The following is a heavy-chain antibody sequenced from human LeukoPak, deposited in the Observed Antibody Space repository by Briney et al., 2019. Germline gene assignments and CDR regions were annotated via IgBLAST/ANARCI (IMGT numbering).Heavy chain of an antibody. CDR3: ARARYENSGHYYDY. V-gene: IGHV3-23*01. CDR2: ISGSGGNT. Sequence: ETLSLTCTVSGGSISSSSYYWGWIRQPPGKGLEWVAAISGSGGNTYYADSVKGRFTISRDNSKNTVYLQVNSLGADDTAVYYCARARYENSGHYYDYWGQGALVTVSS. CDR1: GGSISSSSYY. D-gene: IGHD3-22*01. J-gene: IGHJ4*02.